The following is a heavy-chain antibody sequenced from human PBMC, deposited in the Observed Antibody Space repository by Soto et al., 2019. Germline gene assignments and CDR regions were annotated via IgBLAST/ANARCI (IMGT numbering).Heavy chain of an antibody. D-gene: IGHD1-1*01. CDR3: ATQDFRGTTGTT. CDR1: GFTFSSYE. V-gene: IGHV3-48*03. CDR2: ISSSGSTI. Sequence: PGGSLRLSCAASGFTFSSYEMNWVRQAPGKGLEWVSYISSSGSTIYYADSVKGRFTISRDNSKNTLYLQMNSLRVEDTAVYNCATQDFRGTTGTTWGQGTLVTVSS. J-gene: IGHJ4*02.